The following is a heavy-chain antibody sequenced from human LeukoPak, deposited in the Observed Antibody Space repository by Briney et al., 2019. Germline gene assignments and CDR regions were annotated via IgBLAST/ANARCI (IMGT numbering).Heavy chain of an antibody. CDR3: ASNIRGSGSYYEPLGYYYGMDV. CDR2: IIPILGIA. V-gene: IGHV1-69*04. D-gene: IGHD3-10*01. CDR1: GGTFSSYA. Sequence: GSSVKVSCKASGGTFSSYAISWVRQAPGQGLEWMGRIIPILGIANYAQKFQGRVTITADKSTSTAYMELSSLRSEDTAVYYCASNIRGSGSYYEPLGYYYGMDVWGQGTTVTVSS. J-gene: IGHJ6*02.